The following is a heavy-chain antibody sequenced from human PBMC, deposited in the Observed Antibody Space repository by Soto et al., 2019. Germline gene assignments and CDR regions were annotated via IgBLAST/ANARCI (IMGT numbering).Heavy chain of an antibody. J-gene: IGHJ4*02. CDR2: IYYSGST. CDR3: ARAADGGNSFGY. Sequence: SETLSLTCTVSGGSISSSSYYWGWIRQPPGKGLEWIGSIYYSGSTYYNPSLKSRVTISVDTSKNQFSLKLSSVTAADTAVYYCARAADGGNSFGYWGQGTLVTVSS. V-gene: IGHV4-39*01. D-gene: IGHD2-21*02. CDR1: GGSISSSSYY.